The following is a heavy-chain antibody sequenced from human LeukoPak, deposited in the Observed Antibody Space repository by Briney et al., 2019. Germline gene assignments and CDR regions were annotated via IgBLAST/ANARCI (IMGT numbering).Heavy chain of an antibody. CDR2: ISYDGSNK. V-gene: IGHV3-30-3*01. J-gene: IGHJ4*02. CDR3: ASRLPDTAMVH. Sequence: GGSLRLSCAASGFTYSNCAMHWVRQAPGKGLEWVAVISYDGSNKYYADSVKGRFTISRDNSKNTLYLQMNSLRAEDTAVYYCASRLPDTAMVHWGQGTLVTVSS. CDR1: GFTYSNCA. D-gene: IGHD5-18*01.